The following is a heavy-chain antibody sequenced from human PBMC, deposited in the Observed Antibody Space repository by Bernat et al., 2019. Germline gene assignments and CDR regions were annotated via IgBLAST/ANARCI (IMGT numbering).Heavy chain of an antibody. Sequence: QVQLQESGPGLVKPSETLSLTCAVSGDSISYYYWNWIRQPPGKGLEWIGYMPYSGTISYNPSLKSRVTISLDTSKNQFSLKLTSVTAADTAVYYCARQGEGLGGRRIGWWFDPWGQGTLVTVSS. J-gene: IGHJ5*02. D-gene: IGHD3-16*01. CDR2: MPYSGTI. V-gene: IGHV4-59*08. CDR3: ARQGEGLGGRRIGWWFDP. CDR1: GDSISYYY.